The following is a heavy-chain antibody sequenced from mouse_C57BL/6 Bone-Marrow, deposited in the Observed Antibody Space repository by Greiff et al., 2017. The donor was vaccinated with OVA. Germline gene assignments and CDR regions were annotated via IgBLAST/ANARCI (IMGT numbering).Heavy chain of an antibody. CDR1: GYSITSGYY. D-gene: IGHD3-2*02. V-gene: IGHV3-6*01. J-gene: IGHJ3*01. Sequence: EVKLMESGPGLVKPSQSLSLTCSVTGYSITSGYYWNWIRQFPGNKLEWMGYISYDGSNNYNPSLKNRISITRDTSKNQFFLKLNSVTTEDTATYYCATRQLRPSWFAYWGQGTLVTVSA. CDR3: ATRQLRPSWFAY. CDR2: ISYDGSN.